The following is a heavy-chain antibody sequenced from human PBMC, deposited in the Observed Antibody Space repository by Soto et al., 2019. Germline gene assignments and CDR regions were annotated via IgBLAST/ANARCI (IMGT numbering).Heavy chain of an antibody. J-gene: IGHJ6*02. CDR3: ARGDFSDV. CDR1: GYTFTNYP. V-gene: IGHV1-3*01. Sequence: ASVKVSCKASGYTFTNYPMHWVRQAGQRLEWMGWINAVKGDTKYSQKFQGRVTSTRDTSASTDFMELSSLRSEDTAVYYCARGDFSDVWGQGTTVTVS. CDR2: INAVKGDT.